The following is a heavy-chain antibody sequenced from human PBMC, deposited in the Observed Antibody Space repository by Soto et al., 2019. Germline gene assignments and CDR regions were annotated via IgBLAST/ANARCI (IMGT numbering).Heavy chain of an antibody. CDR2: INPATGAA. V-gene: IGHV1-2*02. CDR1: GYPVTAYY. D-gene: IGHD3-3*01. J-gene: IGHJ3*02. Sequence: QLHLVQSGAVVKKPGASVTVSCSASGYPVTAYYMHWVRQAPGRGLEWMGGINPATGAAKYTQTFRGRVTMTRDTATSTVFMELSGPTSEATAVFYWARGGGVGVAGSAAFDMWGQGTLVTVSS. CDR3: ARGGGVGVAGSAAFDM.